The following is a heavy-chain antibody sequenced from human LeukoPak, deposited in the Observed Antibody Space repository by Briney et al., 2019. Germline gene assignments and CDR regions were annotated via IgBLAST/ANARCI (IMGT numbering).Heavy chain of an antibody. CDR1: GFTFSSYG. Sequence: SGGSLRLSCAASGFTFSSYGMHWVRQAPGKGLEWVAVISYDGSNKYYADSVKGRFTISRDNSKNTLYLQMNSLRAEDTAVYYCAKDPSTYSSGWYAFDIWGQGTMVTVSS. D-gene: IGHD6-19*01. CDR3: AKDPSTYSSGWYAFDI. V-gene: IGHV3-30*18. CDR2: ISYDGSNK. J-gene: IGHJ3*02.